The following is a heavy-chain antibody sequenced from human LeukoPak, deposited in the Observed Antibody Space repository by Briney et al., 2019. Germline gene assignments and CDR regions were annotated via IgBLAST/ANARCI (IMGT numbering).Heavy chain of an antibody. CDR3: ARVRFLARLTEGYDSSGYYFYY. J-gene: IGHJ4*02. D-gene: IGHD3-22*01. V-gene: IGHV1-2*02. Sequence: ASVKVSCKASGYTFTGYYMHWVRQAPGQGLEWMGWINPNSGGTNYAQKFQGRVTMTRDTSISTAYMELSRLRSDDTAVYYCARVRFLARLTEGYDSSGYYFYYWGRGTLVTVSS. CDR2: INPNSGGT. CDR1: GYTFTGYY.